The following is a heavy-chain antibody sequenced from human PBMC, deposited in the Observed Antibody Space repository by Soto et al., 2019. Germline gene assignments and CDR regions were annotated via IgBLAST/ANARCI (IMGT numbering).Heavy chain of an antibody. CDR3: SPRKLSGGLEV. Sequence: GGSLRLSCAASGFTFTNAWINWVRQAPGKGREWVGRIKSKTHGGTADFSEPVKGRFAISRDDSNNMVYMQMNSLKIEDTAVYYGSPRKLSGGLEVGGRGTTVTVSS. V-gene: IGHV3-15*07. J-gene: IGHJ6*02. D-gene: IGHD3-16*02. CDR1: GFTFTNAW. CDR2: IKSKTHGGTA.